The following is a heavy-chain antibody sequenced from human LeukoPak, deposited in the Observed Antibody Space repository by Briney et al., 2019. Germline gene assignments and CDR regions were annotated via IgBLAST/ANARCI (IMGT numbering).Heavy chain of an antibody. V-gene: IGHV3-11*06. CDR3: ARRMVATNLDY. J-gene: IGHJ4*02. CDR2: ISSSSSFT. CDR1: GFSFSDYY. D-gene: IGHD2-21*02. Sequence: GGSLRLSWAASGFSFSDYYMSWIRQAPGKGLEWVSYISSSSSFTNYADSVKGRFTISRDNSNNSLYLQMNSLRAEDTAVYYCARRMVATNLDYWGQGTPVTVSS.